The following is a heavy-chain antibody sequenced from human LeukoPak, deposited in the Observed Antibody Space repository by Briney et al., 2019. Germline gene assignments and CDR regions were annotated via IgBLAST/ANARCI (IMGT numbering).Heavy chain of an antibody. V-gene: IGHV4-59*02. CDR2: IYHSGTT. J-gene: IGHJ4*02. CDR3: ARTFTAGYCSSTSCSGEGVYFDY. Sequence: ASETLSLTCAVSGASVSSHYWSWIRQSPGKGLEWIGHIYHSGTTKYNPSFKSRVTISVDTSKNQFSLKLSSVTAADTAVYYCARTFTAGYCSSTSCSGEGVYFDYWGQGTLVTVSS. D-gene: IGHD2-2*01. CDR1: GASVSSHY.